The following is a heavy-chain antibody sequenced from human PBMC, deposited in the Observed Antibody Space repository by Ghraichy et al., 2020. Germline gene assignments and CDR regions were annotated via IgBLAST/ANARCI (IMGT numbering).Heavy chain of an antibody. Sequence: SQTLSLTCAISGDSVSSNSVAWNWIRQSPSRGLEWLGRTYNRRYDYAVYVKSRITVSLDTSKNQFSLHLDSVTPEDTAVYYCARGKYSGFDIWGQGTMVTVSS. CDR2: TYNRRY. CDR1: GDSVSSNSVA. V-gene: IGHV6-1*01. CDR3: ARGKYSGFDI. J-gene: IGHJ3*02. D-gene: IGHD2/OR15-2a*01.